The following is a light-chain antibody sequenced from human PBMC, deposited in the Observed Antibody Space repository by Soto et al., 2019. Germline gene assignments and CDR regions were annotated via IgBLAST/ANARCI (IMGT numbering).Light chain of an antibody. CDR3: QQYGSSGT. Sequence: EIVLTKSPGTLSLSPGGRATLACRASQSVSNNYLAWYQQKPGQAPRLLIYGASNRATGIPDRFSGSGSGTDFTLTISRLETEDFAVYYCQQYGSSGTFGQGTKVDI. CDR1: QSVSNNY. J-gene: IGKJ1*01. CDR2: GAS. V-gene: IGKV3-20*01.